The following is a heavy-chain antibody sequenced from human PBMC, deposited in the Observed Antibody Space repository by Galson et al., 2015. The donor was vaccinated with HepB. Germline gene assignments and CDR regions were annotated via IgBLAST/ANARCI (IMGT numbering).Heavy chain of an antibody. J-gene: IGHJ4*02. CDR2: IYYSGST. Sequence: SETLSLTCTVSGGSISSYYWSWIRQPPGKGLEWIGYIYYSGSTNYNPSLKSRVTISVDTSKNQFSLKLSSVTAADTAVYYCARTYYDFWSGYLAPHQNYYFDYWGQGTLVTVSS. CDR1: GGSISSYY. D-gene: IGHD3-3*01. CDR3: ARTYYDFWSGYLAPHQNYYFDY. V-gene: IGHV4-59*01.